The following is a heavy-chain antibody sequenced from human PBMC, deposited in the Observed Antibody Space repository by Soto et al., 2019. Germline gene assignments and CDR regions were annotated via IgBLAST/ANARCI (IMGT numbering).Heavy chain of an antibody. CDR1: GFPFSSCA. CDR3: ARGPYCSSTSCSGAVLGAFDI. V-gene: IGHV3-30-3*01. D-gene: IGHD2-2*01. CDR2: ISYDGSNK. J-gene: IGHJ3*02. Sequence: GGSLRLSCAASGFPFSSCAMYWVRRAPGKGLEWVAVISYDGSNKYYADSVKGRFTTSRDNSKKTLYLQMNSLGTEDTDVYYCARGPYCSSTSCSGAVLGAFDIWGQGTMVTVSS.